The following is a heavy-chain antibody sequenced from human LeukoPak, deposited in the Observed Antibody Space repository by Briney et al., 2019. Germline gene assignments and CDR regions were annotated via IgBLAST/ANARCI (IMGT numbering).Heavy chain of an antibody. CDR1: GYSFTSYA. Sequence: ASVKVSCKASGYSFTSYAMHWVRQAPGQRLEWMGWINAGNGNTKYSQKFQGRVTITRDTSANTAYMELSSLRSEDTAVYYCARDMSLRYSSSWLHLDYWGQGTLVTVSS. V-gene: IGHV1-3*01. CDR2: INAGNGNT. J-gene: IGHJ4*02. CDR3: ARDMSLRYSSSWLHLDY. D-gene: IGHD6-13*01.